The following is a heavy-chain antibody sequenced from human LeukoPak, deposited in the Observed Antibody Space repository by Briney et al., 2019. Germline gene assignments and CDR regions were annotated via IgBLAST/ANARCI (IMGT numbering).Heavy chain of an antibody. CDR3: SRGRLQKGFDY. V-gene: IGHV6-1*01. D-gene: IGHD5-24*01. CDR1: GDSVSSNNVG. J-gene: IGHJ4*02. CDR2: TYYSSNWYY. Sequence: SQTLSLTCAISGDSVSSNNVGWNWIRQSPSRGLEWLGRTYYSSNWYYDYAASVKSRIIINPDTSKNQFSLQLNSVTPEDTAVYFCSRGRLQKGFDYWGQGTLVTVSS.